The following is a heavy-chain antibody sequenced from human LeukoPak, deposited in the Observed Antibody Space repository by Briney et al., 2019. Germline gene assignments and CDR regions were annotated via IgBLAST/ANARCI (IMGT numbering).Heavy chain of an antibody. V-gene: IGHV3-23*01. CDR2: VSGIVTRT. D-gene: IGHD3-22*01. CDR1: GFTFSSYA. J-gene: IGHJ4*02. Sequence: GGSLRLSCAASGFTFSSYAMSLVRQAPGKGLEWVSTVSGIVTRTYYADSEKGRFTISTDNYKHTLYLQMNSMRVEDTAVYYCATEGSEYYDTTGYYGSFDYWGQGTLLTVSS. CDR3: ATEGSEYYDTTGYYGSFDY.